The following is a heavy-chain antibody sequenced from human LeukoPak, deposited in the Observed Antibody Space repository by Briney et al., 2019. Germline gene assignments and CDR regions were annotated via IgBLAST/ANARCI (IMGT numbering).Heavy chain of an antibody. CDR3: ARYYYGSGSYYEPPQK. CDR2: IYYSGST. J-gene: IGHJ4*02. Sequence: SETLSLTCTVSGGSISSSSYYWGWIRPPPGKGLEWIGSIYYSGSTYYNPSLKSRVTISVDTSKNQFSLKLSSVTDADTAVYYCARYYYGSGSYYEPPQKWGQGTLVTVSS. D-gene: IGHD3-10*01. CDR1: GGSISSSSYY. V-gene: IGHV4-39*01.